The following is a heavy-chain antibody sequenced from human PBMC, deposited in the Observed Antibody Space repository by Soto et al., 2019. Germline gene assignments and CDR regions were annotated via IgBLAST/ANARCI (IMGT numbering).Heavy chain of an antibody. J-gene: IGHJ3*02. V-gene: IGHV1-18*01. D-gene: IGHD2-2*01. CDR1: GYTFTSYG. CDR3: ARVSIALYCSSTSCYVGAFDI. Sequence: GASVKVSCKASGYTFTSYGISWVRQAPGQRLEWMGWISAYNGNTNYAQKLQGRVTMTTDTSTSTAYMELRSLRSDDTAVYYCARVSIALYCSSTSCYVGAFDIWGQGTMVTVSS. CDR2: ISAYNGNT.